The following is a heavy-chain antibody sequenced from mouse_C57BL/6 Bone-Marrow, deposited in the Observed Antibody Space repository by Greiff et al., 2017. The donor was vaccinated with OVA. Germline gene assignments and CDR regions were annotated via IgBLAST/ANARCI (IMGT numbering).Heavy chain of an antibody. Sequence: EVKVVESGGGLVKPGGSLKLSCAASGFTFSDYGMHWVRQAPEKGLEWVAYISSGGSTIYYADTVKGRFTISRDNAKNTLFLQMTSLRSEDTAMYYCARRIWSAWFAYWGQGTRVTVSA. V-gene: IGHV5-17*01. CDR2: ISSGGSTI. CDR1: GFTFSDYG. J-gene: IGHJ3*01. CDR3: ARRIWSAWFAY. D-gene: IGHD1-1*02.